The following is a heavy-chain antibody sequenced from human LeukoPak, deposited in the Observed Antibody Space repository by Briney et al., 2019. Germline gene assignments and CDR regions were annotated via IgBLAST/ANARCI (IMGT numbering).Heavy chain of an antibody. CDR2: IIPIFGTA. D-gene: IGHD4-17*01. J-gene: IGHJ4*02. CDR1: GGTFSSYA. Sequence: SVKVSCKASGGTFSSYAISWVRQAPGQGLEWMGGIIPIFGTANYAQKFQGRVTITADKSTSTAYMELSSLRSEDTAVYYCASTCGDTPYPAGYWGQGTLVTVSS. CDR3: ASTCGDTPYPAGY. V-gene: IGHV1-69*06.